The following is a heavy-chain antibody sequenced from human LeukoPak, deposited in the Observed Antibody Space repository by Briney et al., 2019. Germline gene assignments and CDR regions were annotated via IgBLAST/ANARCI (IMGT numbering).Heavy chain of an antibody. CDR3: ASSPGIAAAEWFDP. D-gene: IGHD6-13*01. CDR2: IYTSGST. Sequence: SETLSLTCTVSGGSISSYYWSWIRQPAGKGLEWIGRIYTSGSTNYNPSLKSRVTISVDTSKNQFSLKLSSVTAADTAVYYCASSPGIAAAEWFDPWGQGTLVTVSS. J-gene: IGHJ5*02. V-gene: IGHV4-4*07. CDR1: GGSISSYY.